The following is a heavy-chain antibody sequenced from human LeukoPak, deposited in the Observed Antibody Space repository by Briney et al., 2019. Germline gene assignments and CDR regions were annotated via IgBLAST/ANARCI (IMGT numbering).Heavy chain of an antibody. D-gene: IGHD5-18*01. CDR3: ASSGYSYGFDY. CDR1: GGTFSSHA. Sequence: SVKVSCKASGGTFSSHAISWVRQAPGQGLEWMGGIIPIFGTANYAQKFQGRVTITTDESTSTAYMELSSLRSEDTAVYYCASSGYSYGFDYWGQGTLVTVSS. J-gene: IGHJ4*02. CDR2: IIPIFGTA. V-gene: IGHV1-69*05.